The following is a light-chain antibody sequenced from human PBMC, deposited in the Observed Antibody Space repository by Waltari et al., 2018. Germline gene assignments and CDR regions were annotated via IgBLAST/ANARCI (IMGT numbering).Light chain of an antibody. CDR1: SSAVGFYNY. CDR2: DVS. Sequence: QSALTQPASVSGSPGQSITLSCTGTSSAVGFYNYVSWYQQHPGKAPKPIIYDVSERPSGVSDRFSGSKSGNTASLTISGLQAEDEADYYCNSYTGSSSWVFGGGTKLTVL. V-gene: IGLV2-14*01. J-gene: IGLJ3*02. CDR3: NSYTGSSSWV.